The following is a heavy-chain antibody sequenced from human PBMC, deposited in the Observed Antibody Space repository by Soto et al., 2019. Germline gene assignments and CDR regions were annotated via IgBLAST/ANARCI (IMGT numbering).Heavy chain of an antibody. Sequence: SVKVSCKASGGTFSSYTISWVRQAPGQGLEWMGRIIPMLGIANYAQKFQGRVTITADKSTSTAYMELSSLRSEDTAVYYCARAPIVATIPYFDYWGQGTLVTVSS. CDR1: GGTFSSYT. V-gene: IGHV1-69*02. CDR3: ARAPIVATIPYFDY. D-gene: IGHD5-12*01. J-gene: IGHJ4*02. CDR2: IIPMLGIA.